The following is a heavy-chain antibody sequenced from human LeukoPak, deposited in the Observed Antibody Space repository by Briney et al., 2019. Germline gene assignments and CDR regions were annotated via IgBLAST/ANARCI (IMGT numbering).Heavy chain of an antibody. J-gene: IGHJ6*02. Sequence: PGGSLRLSCAASGFTFSSYWMSWVRQAPGKGLEWVAVIWYDGSNKYYADSVKGRFTISRDNSKNTLYLQMNSLRAEDTAVYYCARAMSGQEYYYYYGMDVWGQGTTVTVSS. CDR2: IWYDGSNK. CDR1: GFTFSSYW. D-gene: IGHD3-22*01. CDR3: ARAMSGQEYYYYYGMDV. V-gene: IGHV3-33*08.